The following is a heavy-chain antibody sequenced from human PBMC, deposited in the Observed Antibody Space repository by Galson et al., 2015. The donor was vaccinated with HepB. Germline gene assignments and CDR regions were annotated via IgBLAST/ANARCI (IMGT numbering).Heavy chain of an antibody. CDR1: GFTFSSYA. CDR3: ARDSPLRETKYYDFWSGYLGGMDV. Sequence: SLRLSCAASGFTFSSYAMHWVRQAPGKGLEWVAVISYDGSNKYYADSVKGRFTISRDNSKNTLYLQMNSLRAEDTAVYYCARDSPLRETKYYDFWSGYLGGMDVWGQGTTVTVSS. V-gene: IGHV3-30-3*01. D-gene: IGHD3-3*01. J-gene: IGHJ6*02. CDR2: ISYDGSNK.